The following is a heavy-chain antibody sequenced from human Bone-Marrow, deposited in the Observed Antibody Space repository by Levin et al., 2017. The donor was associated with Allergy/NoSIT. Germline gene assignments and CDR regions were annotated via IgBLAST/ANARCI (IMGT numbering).Heavy chain of an antibody. Sequence: KASETLSLTCAVYGGSFSGYYWSWIRQPPGKGLEWIGEINHSGSTNYNPSLKSRVTISVDTSKNQFSLKLSSVTAADTAVYYCARVRGFVLVVYATSRYFDYWGQGTLVTVSS. V-gene: IGHV4-34*01. CDR2: INHSGST. CDR3: ARVRGFVLVVYATSRYFDY. CDR1: GGSFSGYY. D-gene: IGHD2-8*02. J-gene: IGHJ4*02.